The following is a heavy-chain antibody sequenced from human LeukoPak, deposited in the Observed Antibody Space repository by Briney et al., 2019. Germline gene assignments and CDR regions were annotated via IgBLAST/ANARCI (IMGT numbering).Heavy chain of an antibody. Sequence: GGSLRLSCAASGFTFSDYYMSWIRQAPGKGLEWVSVIYSGGSTYYADSVKGRFTISRDNSKNTLYLQMNSLRAEDTAVYYCARDPPTFAYYYYGMDVWGQGTTVTVSS. J-gene: IGHJ6*02. D-gene: IGHD2-21*01. CDR3: ARDPPTFAYYYYGMDV. CDR1: GFTFSDYY. CDR2: IYSGGST. V-gene: IGHV3-66*01.